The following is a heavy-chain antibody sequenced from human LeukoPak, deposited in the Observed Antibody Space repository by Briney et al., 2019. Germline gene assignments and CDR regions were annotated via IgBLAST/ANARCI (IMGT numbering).Heavy chain of an antibody. V-gene: IGHV3-23*01. CDR2: ISGSGGST. D-gene: IGHD3-9*01. CDR3: ANDPTYYDILTGYYRAEFDY. CDR1: GFTFSSYA. J-gene: IGHJ4*02. Sequence: GGSLRLSCAASGFTFSSYAMSWVRQAPGKGLEWVSAISGSGGSTYYADSVKGRFTISRDNSKNTLYLQMNSLRAEDTAVYHCANDPTYYDILTGYYRAEFDYWGQGTLVTVSS.